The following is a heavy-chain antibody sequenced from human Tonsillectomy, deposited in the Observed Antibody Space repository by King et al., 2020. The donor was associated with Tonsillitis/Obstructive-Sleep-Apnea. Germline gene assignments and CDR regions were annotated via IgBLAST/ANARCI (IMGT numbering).Heavy chain of an antibody. J-gene: IGHJ3*02. CDR3: ARGGEISALDI. CDR2: ISAYSGNT. CDR1: GYTFTSYG. D-gene: IGHD2-15*01. Sequence: VQLVESGAEVKKPGASVKVSCKASGYTFTSYGISWVRQAPGQGLEWMGWISAYSGNTNYAQKVQGRVTMTKDTSTSIAYMELRSLRVEDTAIYYCARGGEISALDIWGQGKMVTVSS. V-gene: IGHV1-18*01.